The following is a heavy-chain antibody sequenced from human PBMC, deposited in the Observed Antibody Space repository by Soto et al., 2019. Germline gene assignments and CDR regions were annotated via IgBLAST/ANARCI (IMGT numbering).Heavy chain of an antibody. Sequence: EVQLLESGGGLVQPGGSLRLSCAASGFTFSNAWMSWVRQAPGKGLEWVGRIKSKTDGGTTDYAAPVKGRFTISRDDSKNTLYLQMNSLKTEDTAVYYCTTDTGYSGSYPYYFDYWGQGTLVTVSS. V-gene: IGHV3-15*01. CDR2: IKSKTDGGTT. D-gene: IGHD1-26*01. CDR3: TTDTGYSGSYPYYFDY. CDR1: GFTFSNAW. J-gene: IGHJ4*02.